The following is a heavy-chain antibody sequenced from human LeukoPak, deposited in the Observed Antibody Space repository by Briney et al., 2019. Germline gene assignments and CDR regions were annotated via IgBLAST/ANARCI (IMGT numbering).Heavy chain of an antibody. CDR2: ITWNSGYI. V-gene: IGHV3-9*01. J-gene: IGHJ3*02. CDR3: AKDSSSGWYRGAFDI. Sequence: GGSLRLSCVASGFTFRDYWMTWVRQAPGKGLEWVSGITWNSGYIGYADSVKGRFTISRDNAKNSLYLQMNSLRAEDTALYYCAKDSSSGWYRGAFDIWGQGTMVTVSS. D-gene: IGHD6-19*01. CDR1: GFTFRDYW.